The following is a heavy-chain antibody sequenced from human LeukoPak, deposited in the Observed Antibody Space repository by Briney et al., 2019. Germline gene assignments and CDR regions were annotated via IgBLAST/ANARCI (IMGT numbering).Heavy chain of an antibody. CDR3: AREKQGFDP. CDR1: GYSISSGYY. CDR2: IYHSGST. V-gene: IGHV4-38-2*02. Sequence: ASETLSLTCTVSGYSISSGYYWGWIRQPPGKGLEWIGSIYHSGSTYYKPSLKSRVTISVDTSKNQFTLKLSSVTAADTAVYYCAREKQGFDPWGQGTLVTVSS. J-gene: IGHJ5*02.